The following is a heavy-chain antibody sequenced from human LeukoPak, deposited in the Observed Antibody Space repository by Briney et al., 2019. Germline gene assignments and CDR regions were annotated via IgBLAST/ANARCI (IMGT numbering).Heavy chain of an antibody. D-gene: IGHD3-3*01. CDR2: IKHDGSEK. J-gene: IGHJ4*02. CDR3: ARAPREWLLGYHFEY. V-gene: IGHV3-7*01. Sequence: PGGSLRLSCAASGFTFGSYWMSWVREAPGKGLGWVANIKHDGSEKYYVDSVKGRFAISRDNGKNSLYLQMNSLRVEDMAVYYCARAPREWLLGYHFEYWGQGTLVTVSS. CDR1: GFTFGSYW.